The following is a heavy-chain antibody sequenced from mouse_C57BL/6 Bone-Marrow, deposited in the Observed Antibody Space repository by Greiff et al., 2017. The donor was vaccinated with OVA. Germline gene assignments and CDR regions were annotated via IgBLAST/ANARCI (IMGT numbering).Heavy chain of an antibody. D-gene: IGHD4-1*01. CDR1: GYTFTDYY. CDR2: INPYNGGT. J-gene: IGHJ2*01. CDR3: ARSLTGTFFDY. Sequence: VPLQQSGPVLVKPGASVKMSCKASGYTFTDYYMNWVKQSHGKSLEWIGVINPYNGGTSYNQKFKGKATLTVDKSSSTAYMELNSLTSEDSAVYYCARSLTGTFFDYWGQGTTLTVSS. V-gene: IGHV1-19*01.